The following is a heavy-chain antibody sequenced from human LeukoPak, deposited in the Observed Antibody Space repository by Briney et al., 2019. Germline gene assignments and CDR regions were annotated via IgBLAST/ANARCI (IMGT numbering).Heavy chain of an antibody. CDR2: ISAYNGNT. V-gene: IGHV1-18*01. J-gene: IGHJ4*02. D-gene: IGHD6-13*01. CDR1: GYTFTSYG. Sequence: ASVKVSCKASGYTFTSYGISWVRQAPGQGLEWMGWISAYNGNTNYAQKLQGRATMTTDTSTSTAYMELRSLRSDDTAVYYCARASSSWEHFDYWGQGTLVTVSS. CDR3: ARASSSWEHFDY.